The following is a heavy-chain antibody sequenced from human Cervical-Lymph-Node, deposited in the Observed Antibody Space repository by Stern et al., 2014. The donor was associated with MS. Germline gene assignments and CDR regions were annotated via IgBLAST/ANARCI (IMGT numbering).Heavy chain of an antibody. V-gene: IGHV3-21*01. J-gene: IGHJ4*02. D-gene: IGHD3-10*01. CDR2: ISSSSSYI. CDR3: ARGIDTMVHYDY. Sequence: EVQLVESGGGLVKPAGSLRLSCAASGFTFSSYSMNWVRQAPGKGLEWVSSISSSSSYIYYADSVKGRFTISRDNAKNSLYLQMNSLRAEDTAVYYCARGIDTMVHYDYWGQGTLVTVSS. CDR1: GFTFSSYS.